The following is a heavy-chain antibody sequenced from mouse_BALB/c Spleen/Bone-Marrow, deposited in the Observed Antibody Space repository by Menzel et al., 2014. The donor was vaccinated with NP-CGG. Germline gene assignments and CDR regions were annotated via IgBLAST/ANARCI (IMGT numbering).Heavy chain of an antibody. D-gene: IGHD2-1*01. CDR3: ARGNYEAMDY. J-gene: IGHJ4*01. CDR2: INPSTGNT. V-gene: IGHV1-7*01. CDR1: GYTFTNYW. Sequence: QVQLQQPGAELAKPGASVKMSCKASGYTFTNYWMHWVKQRPGQGLEWIGYINPSTGNTEYNQKFKDKATLTADKSSNTGFMQLSSLTSEDSAVYFCARGNYEAMDYWGQGTSVTVSS.